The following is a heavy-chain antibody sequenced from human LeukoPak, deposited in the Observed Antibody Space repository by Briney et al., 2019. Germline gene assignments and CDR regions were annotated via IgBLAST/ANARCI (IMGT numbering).Heavy chain of an antibody. V-gene: IGHV4-38-2*02. D-gene: IGHD3-10*01. CDR3: ARESLYYYGSGSYTALDP. Sequence: PSETLSLTCTVSGYSISSGYYWGWIRQPPGKGLEWIGSIYHSGSTYYNPSLKSRVTMSVDTSKNQFSLKLSSVTAADTAVYYCARESLYYYGSGSYTALDPWGQGTLVTVSS. J-gene: IGHJ5*02. CDR1: GYSISSGYY. CDR2: IYHSGST.